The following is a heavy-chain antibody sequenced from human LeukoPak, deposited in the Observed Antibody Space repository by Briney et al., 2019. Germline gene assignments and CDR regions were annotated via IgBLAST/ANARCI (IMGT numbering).Heavy chain of an antibody. D-gene: IGHD3-22*01. V-gene: IGHV4-30-2*01. CDR2: IYHSGST. J-gene: IGHJ3*02. CDR3: ARADRDSSGYFDAFDI. Sequence: PSETLSLTCAVSRGSISSGGYSWSWIRQPPGKGLEWIGYIYHSGSTHYNPSLKSRLTISVDRSENQFSLKLSSVTAADTAVHYCARADRDSSGYFDAFDIWGQGTMVTVSS. CDR1: RGSISSGGYS.